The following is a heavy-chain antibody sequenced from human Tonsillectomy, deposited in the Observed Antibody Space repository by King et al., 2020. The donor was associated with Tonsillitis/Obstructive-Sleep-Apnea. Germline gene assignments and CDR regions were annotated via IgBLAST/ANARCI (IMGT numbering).Heavy chain of an antibody. J-gene: IGHJ4*02. Sequence: VQLVESGGGLIQPGGSLRLSCAASGFTVSSNYMSWVRQAPGKGLEWVSVIHNGGNTFYADSVKGRFTISRDNSKNTVYLQMNSLSAEDTAIYYCAREGYASGWFRSWGQGTLVTVSP. V-gene: IGHV3-53*01. CDR2: IHNGGNT. D-gene: IGHD6-19*01. CDR3: AREGYASGWFRS. CDR1: GFTVSSNY.